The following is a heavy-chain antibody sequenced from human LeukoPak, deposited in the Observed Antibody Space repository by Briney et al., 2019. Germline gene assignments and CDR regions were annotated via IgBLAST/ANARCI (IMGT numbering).Heavy chain of an antibody. CDR2: IYSAGTT. V-gene: IGHV3-53*04. CDR3: ARVLGYDSSGYYRGYFDY. CDR1: GFTVTNNY. D-gene: IGHD3-22*01. Sequence: GGSLRLSCAASGFTVTNNYMSWVRQAPGKGLEWVSVIYSAGTTYYADSVKGRFTISRQNPENTLFLQMNSLRPEDTAVYYCARVLGYDSSGYYRGYFDYWGQRTLVTVSS. J-gene: IGHJ4*02.